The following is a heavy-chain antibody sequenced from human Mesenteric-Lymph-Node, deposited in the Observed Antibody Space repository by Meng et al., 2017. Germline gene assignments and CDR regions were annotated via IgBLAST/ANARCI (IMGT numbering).Heavy chain of an antibody. D-gene: IGHD3-22*01. CDR1: GFTFSSYW. J-gene: IGHJ4*02. CDR3: ARVHPDYYDSSGYGYCDY. CDR2: INSDGSST. V-gene: IGHV3-74*01. Sequence: GESLKISCAASGFTFSSYWMHWVRQAPGKGLGWVSRINSDGSSTSYADSVKGRFTISRDNAKNPLYLQMNSLRAEDTAVYYCARVHPDYYDSSGYGYCDYWRQGTVVTV.